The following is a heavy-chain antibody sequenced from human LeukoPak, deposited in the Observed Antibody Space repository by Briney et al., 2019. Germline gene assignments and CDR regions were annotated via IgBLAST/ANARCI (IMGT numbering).Heavy chain of an antibody. J-gene: IGHJ4*02. Sequence: PGGSLRLSCAASGFTFSSYAMSWVRQAPGKGLEWVSAISGSGGSTYYADSVKGRFTISRDNSKNTLYLQMNSLRAEDTAVYYCARGASITMVRGVIIPDYWGQGTLVTVSS. CDR3: ARGASITMVRGVIIPDY. CDR1: GFTFSSYA. D-gene: IGHD3-10*01. CDR2: ISGSGGST. V-gene: IGHV3-23*01.